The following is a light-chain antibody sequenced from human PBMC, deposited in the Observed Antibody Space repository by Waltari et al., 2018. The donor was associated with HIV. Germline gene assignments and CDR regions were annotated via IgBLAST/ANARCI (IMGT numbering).Light chain of an antibody. Sequence: DIQLTQSPSFLSASVGDRVIITCRASQVISSFLARYQQKPGKAPKLLIYAASTLQSGVPSRFSGSGSGTEFTLTISSLQPEDFATYYCQQLNNYPRTFGQGTKLEI. V-gene: IGKV1-9*01. J-gene: IGKJ2*01. CDR1: QVISSF. CDR3: QQLNNYPRT. CDR2: AAS.